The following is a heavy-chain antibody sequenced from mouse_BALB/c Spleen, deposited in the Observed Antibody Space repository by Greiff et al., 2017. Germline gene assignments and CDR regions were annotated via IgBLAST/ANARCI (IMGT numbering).Heavy chain of an antibody. CDR2: ISSGGSYT. J-gene: IGHJ3*01. CDR3: ARGGLAY. Sequence: EVKLQESGGGLVKPGGSLKLSCAASGFTFSSYAMSWVRQSPEKRLAWVAEISSGGSYTYYPDTVTGRFTISRDNAKNTLCLEMSSLRSEDTAMYYCARGGLAYWGQGTLVTVSA. CDR1: GFTFSSYA. V-gene: IGHV5-9-4*01.